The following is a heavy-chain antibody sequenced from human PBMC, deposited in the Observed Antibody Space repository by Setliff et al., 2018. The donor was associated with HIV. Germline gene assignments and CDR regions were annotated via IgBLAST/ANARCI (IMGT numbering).Heavy chain of an antibody. J-gene: IGHJ3*02. CDR1: GGSFSGNH. CDR2: VLYNGGT. CDR3: RVWILRDTSDI. Sequence: SETLSLTCTIYGGSFSGNHWSGIRQSPGNGLEWIGEVLYNGGTRYNPSLENRVSMSVDTSKNQFSLKLLSVTAADTAVYYCRVWILRDTSDIWGQGTVVTV. D-gene: IGHD1-1*01. V-gene: IGHV4-34*12.